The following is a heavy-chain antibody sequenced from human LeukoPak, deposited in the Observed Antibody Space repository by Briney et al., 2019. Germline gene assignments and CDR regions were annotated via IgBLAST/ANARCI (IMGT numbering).Heavy chain of an antibody. D-gene: IGHD4-17*01. CDR3: AVGGDYGRNYFDY. Sequence: GASVKVSCKASGYTFTTYYMHWVRQAPGHGLEWMGIISPSGGSTSYAQQLQGRVTMTRDTSTSTVYMELSSLRSDDTAVYYCAVGGDYGRNYFDYWGQGTLVTVSA. CDR1: GYTFTTYY. CDR2: ISPSGGST. V-gene: IGHV1-46*01. J-gene: IGHJ4*02.